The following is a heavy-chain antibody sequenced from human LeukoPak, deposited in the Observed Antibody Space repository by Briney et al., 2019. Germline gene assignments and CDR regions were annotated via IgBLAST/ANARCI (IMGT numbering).Heavy chain of an antibody. J-gene: IGHJ6*02. CDR2: IIPIFGTA. CDR1: GGTFSSYA. Sequence: GASVKVSCKASGGTFSSYAISWVRQAPGQGLEWMGGIIPIFGTANYAQKFQGRVTITADESTSTAYMELSSLRSEDTAVYYCAVFDYGDGGYYYYGMDVWGQGTTVTVSS. CDR3: AVFDYGDGGYYYYGMDV. V-gene: IGHV1-69*13. D-gene: IGHD4-17*01.